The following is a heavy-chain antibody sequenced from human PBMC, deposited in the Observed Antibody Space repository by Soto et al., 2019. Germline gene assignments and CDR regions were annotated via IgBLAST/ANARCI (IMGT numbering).Heavy chain of an antibody. CDR1: GYTFTNYG. CDR2: ISGYNGNT. V-gene: IGHV1-18*01. CDR3: AGEGQAPYYYYGMDV. Sequence: QVQVVQSGDEVKKPGASVKVSCKASGYTFTNYGFSWVRQAPGQGLDWMGWISGYNGNTKYAEKSQGIVTMTTDTPTRTAHMELRSLRSDDTAVCCCAGEGQAPYYYYGMDVWGQGTAVTVSS. J-gene: IGHJ6*02.